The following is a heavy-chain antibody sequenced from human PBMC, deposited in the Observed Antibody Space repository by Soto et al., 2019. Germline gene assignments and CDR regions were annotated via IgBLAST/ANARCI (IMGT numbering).Heavy chain of an antibody. CDR1: GDSISSSIW. CDR2: ISHTGST. D-gene: IGHD6-13*01. Sequence: QVQLQESGPGLVKPSGTLSLTCAVSGDSISSSIWWSWVRQPPGKGLEWIGEISHTGSTNNNPSLKSRVTISVDKCKNQISLKLSFVTAADTAVYYCARDRGSSSFTGAFDFWGQGTMVTVSS. J-gene: IGHJ3*01. CDR3: ARDRGSSSFTGAFDF. V-gene: IGHV4-4*02.